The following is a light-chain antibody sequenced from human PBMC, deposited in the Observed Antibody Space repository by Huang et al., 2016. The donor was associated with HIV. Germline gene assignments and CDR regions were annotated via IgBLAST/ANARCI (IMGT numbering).Light chain of an antibody. CDR3: QQYGSSPYT. CDR2: AAS. Sequence: EFVLTKSPGTPSLSPGERATLSCRASKIVSSSYLAWYQQKPGQAPSLLIDAASSRATGIPDRFSGSGSGTDFTLTISRLEPEDFALYYCQQYGSSPYTFGQGTILEIK. V-gene: IGKV3-20*01. J-gene: IGKJ2*01. CDR1: KIVSSSY.